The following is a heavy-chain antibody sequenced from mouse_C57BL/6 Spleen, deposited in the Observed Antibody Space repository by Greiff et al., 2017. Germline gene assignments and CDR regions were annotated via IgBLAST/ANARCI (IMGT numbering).Heavy chain of an antibody. CDR1: GYTFTSYW. CDR2: IYPGSGST. V-gene: IGHV1-55*01. J-gene: IGHJ4*01. D-gene: IGHD2-3*01. CDR3: ARRAIYDGYYAMDY. Sequence: QVHVKQPGAELVKPGASVKMSCKASGYTFTSYWITWVKQRPGQGLEWIGDIYPGSGSTNYNEKFKSKATLTVDTSSSTAYMQLSSLTSEDSAVYDCARRAIYDGYYAMDYWGQGTSVTGAS.